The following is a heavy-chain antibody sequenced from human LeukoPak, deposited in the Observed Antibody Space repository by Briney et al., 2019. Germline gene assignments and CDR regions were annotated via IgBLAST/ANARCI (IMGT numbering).Heavy chain of an antibody. Sequence: SETLSLTCTVSGGSISSHYWSWIRLPPGKGLEWIGYIYYSGSTNYNPSLKSRVTISVDTSKNQFSLKLSSVTAADTAVCYCARVGFWSGYYYYYYMHVWGKGTTVTVSS. J-gene: IGHJ6*03. D-gene: IGHD3-3*01. CDR3: ARVGFWSGYYYYYYMHV. CDR2: IYYSGST. V-gene: IGHV4-59*11. CDR1: GGSISSHY.